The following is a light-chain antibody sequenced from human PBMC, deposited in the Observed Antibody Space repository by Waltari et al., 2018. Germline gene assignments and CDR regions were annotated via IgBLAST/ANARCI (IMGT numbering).Light chain of an antibody. CDR2: DVN. CDR3: SSYTTTNAV. V-gene: IGLV2-14*03. CDR1: IIDVGGYWY. J-gene: IGLJ3*02. Sequence: QSALTQPASVSASPGQSITISCTGPIIDVGGYWYVSWYQQHPGKAPKLIIYDVNYRPSGVSNRFSGSKSGNTASLTISGLQVEDEADYYCSSYTTTNAVFGGGTKLTVL.